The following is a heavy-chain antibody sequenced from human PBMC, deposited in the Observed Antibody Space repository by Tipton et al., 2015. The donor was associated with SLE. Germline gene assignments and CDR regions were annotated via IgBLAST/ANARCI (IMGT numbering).Heavy chain of an antibody. CDR3: ARGGRAPLRSSWSNAFDI. D-gene: IGHD6-13*01. V-gene: IGHV4-34*01. J-gene: IGHJ3*02. Sequence: LRLSCAVYGGPFSGYYWSWIRQPPGKGLEWIGEINHSGSTNYNPSLKSRVTISVDTPKNQFSLKLSSVTAADTAGYYCARGGRAPLRSSWSNAFDIWGQGTMVTVSS. CDR1: GGPFSGYY. CDR2: INHSGST.